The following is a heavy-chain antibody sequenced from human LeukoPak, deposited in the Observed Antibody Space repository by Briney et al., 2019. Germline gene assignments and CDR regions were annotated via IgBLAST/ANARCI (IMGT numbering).Heavy chain of an antibody. CDR1: GFTFRSYG. CDR2: MCFDGDNE. V-gene: IGHV3-30*03. Sequence: PGGSLRLSCAASGFTFRSYGMHWVRQAPDKGLEWVAIMCFDGDNESYADAVKGRFTISRDHSKKTLYLQMNSLRPEDTAIYYCARDRDTGSYLAYIDSWGQGTLVTVSS. CDR3: ARDRDTGSYLAYIDS. D-gene: IGHD1-26*01. J-gene: IGHJ4*02.